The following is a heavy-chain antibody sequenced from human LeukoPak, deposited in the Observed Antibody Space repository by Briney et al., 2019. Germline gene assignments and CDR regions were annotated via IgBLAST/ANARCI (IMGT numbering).Heavy chain of an antibody. D-gene: IGHD1-26*01. J-gene: IGHJ3*02. CDR3: AKSRSGSYWADAFDI. CDR2: ISGSGGST. Sequence: GGSLRLSCAASGFTFSSYVMSWVRQAPGKGLEWVSAISGSGGSTYYADSVKGRFTISRDNSKNTLYLQMNSLRAEDTAVYYCAKSRSGSYWADAFDIWGQGTMVTVSS. CDR1: GFTFSSYV. V-gene: IGHV3-23*01.